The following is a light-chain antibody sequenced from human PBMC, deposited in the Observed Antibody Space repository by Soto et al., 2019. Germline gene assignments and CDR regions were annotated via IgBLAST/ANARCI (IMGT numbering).Light chain of an antibody. V-gene: IGKV3-20*01. J-gene: IGKJ1*01. CDR3: QQYDSSRT. CDR2: GAS. Sequence: EIVLTQSPGTLSLSPGERVTLSCRASQSVDSRFLAWYQQKPGQAPRLLVYGASIRATGIPYRFSGSGSGTDFTLSIRRLEPEDFAVYYCQQYDSSRTFGQGTKVEMK. CDR1: QSVDSRF.